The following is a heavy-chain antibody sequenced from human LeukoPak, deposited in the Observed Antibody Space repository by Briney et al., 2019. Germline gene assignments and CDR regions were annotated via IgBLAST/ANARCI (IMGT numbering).Heavy chain of an antibody. CDR1: GFTFSSYA. CDR3: ARPYSSSWYVIDY. Sequence: GSLRLSCAASGFTFSSYAMHWVRQAPGKGLEWVAVISYDGSNKYYADSVKGRFTISRDNSKNTLYLQMNSLRAEDTAVYYCARPYSSSWYVIDYWGQGTLVTVSS. CDR2: ISYDGSNK. V-gene: IGHV3-30-3*01. D-gene: IGHD6-13*01. J-gene: IGHJ4*02.